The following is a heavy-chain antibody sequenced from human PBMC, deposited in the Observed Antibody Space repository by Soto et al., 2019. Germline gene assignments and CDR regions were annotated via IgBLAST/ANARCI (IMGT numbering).Heavy chain of an antibody. V-gene: IGHV4-30-4*01. Sequence: QVQLQESGPGLVKPSQTLSLTCTVSGGSISSGDYYWSWIRQPPGKGLEWIGYIYYSGSTYYNPSLKRRVTNSVDPSKYQFSLKLSSVTAADTAVYYCASGEAMAPFDYWGQGTLVTVSS. CDR3: ASGEAMAPFDY. D-gene: IGHD5-18*01. CDR1: GGSISSGDYY. J-gene: IGHJ4*02. CDR2: IYYSGST.